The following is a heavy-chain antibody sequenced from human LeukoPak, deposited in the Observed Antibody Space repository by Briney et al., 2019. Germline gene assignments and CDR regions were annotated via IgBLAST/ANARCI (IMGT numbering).Heavy chain of an antibody. J-gene: IGHJ4*02. CDR3: AKDSQRWLANGEATFDY. CDR2: ISWDGGST. D-gene: IGHD5-24*01. V-gene: IGHV3-43*01. CDR1: GFTFDDYT. Sequence: PGGSLRLSCAASGFTFDDYTMHWVRQAPGKGLEWVSLISWDGGSTYYADSVKGRFTISRDNSKNSLYLQMNSLRTEDTALYYCAKDSQRWLANGEATFDYWGQGTLVTVSS.